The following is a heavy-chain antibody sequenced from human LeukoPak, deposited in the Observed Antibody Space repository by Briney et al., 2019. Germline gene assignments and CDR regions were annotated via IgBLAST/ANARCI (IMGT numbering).Heavy chain of an antibody. D-gene: IGHD2-15*01. V-gene: IGHV3-7*01. Sequence: GGSLRLSCAASGFTFSSYWMSWVRQAPGKGLEWVANIKQDGSEKYYVDSVKGRFTISRDNAKNSLYLQMNSLSSEDTAVYYCARRNSGTWWSFDSWGQGTLVTVSS. CDR1: GFTFSSYW. J-gene: IGHJ4*02. CDR2: IKQDGSEK. CDR3: ARRNSGTWWSFDS.